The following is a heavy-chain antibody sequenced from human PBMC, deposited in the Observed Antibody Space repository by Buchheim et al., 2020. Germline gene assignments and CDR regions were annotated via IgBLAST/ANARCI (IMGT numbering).Heavy chain of an antibody. CDR1: GGSISSGSYY. D-gene: IGHD4-11*01. CDR2: IYTSGST. J-gene: IGHJ5*02. CDR3: ARMGVGWSGLQEHWFDP. V-gene: IGHV4-61*02. Sequence: QVQLQESGPGLVKPSQTLSLTCTVSGGSISSGSYYWSWIRQPAGKGLEWIGRIYTSGSTNYNPSLKSRVTISVDTSKNQFSLKLSSVTAADTAVYYCARMGVGWSGLQEHWFDPWGQGTL.